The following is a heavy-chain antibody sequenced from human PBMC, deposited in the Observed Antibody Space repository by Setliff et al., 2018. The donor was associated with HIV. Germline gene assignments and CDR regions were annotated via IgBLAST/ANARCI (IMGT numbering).Heavy chain of an antibody. CDR2: ISYDGSNK. J-gene: IGHJ6*03. CDR3: ARGPGVTRNYYYYMDV. Sequence: GESLKISCAASGFTFSTYTMHWVRQAPGQGLEWVAIISYDGSNKNYADSVEGRFTISRDNSKNTLYLQMNSLRAEDTAVYFCARGPGVTRNYYYYMDVWGRGTTVTVS. D-gene: IGHD7-27*01. CDR1: GFTFSTYT. V-gene: IGHV3-30*01.